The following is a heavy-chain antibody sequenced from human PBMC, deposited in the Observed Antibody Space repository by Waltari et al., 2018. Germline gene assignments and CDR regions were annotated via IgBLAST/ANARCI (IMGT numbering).Heavy chain of an antibody. V-gene: IGHV4-34*01. CDR1: GETFSGYY. D-gene: IGHD3-10*01. Sequence: QVQLQPWGAGLLKPSETLSLTCAVYGETFSGYYWIWTRHSPGKGLEWIGEIHPSGNIRYDPALKSRLSISGGASKIQFSLKLNSMTAADTAVYYCSRGTDAYKSGNYWGQGTLVSVSS. CDR3: SRGTDAYKSGNY. J-gene: IGHJ4*02. CDR2: IHPSGNI.